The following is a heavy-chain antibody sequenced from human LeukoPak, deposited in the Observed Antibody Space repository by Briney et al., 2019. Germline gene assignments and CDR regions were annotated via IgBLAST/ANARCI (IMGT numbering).Heavy chain of an antibody. J-gene: IGHJ6*03. CDR1: GGSISSYY. CDR2: IYYSGST. CDR3: ARVTTDMGIYYYYYMDV. Sequence: PSETLSLTCTVSGGSISSYYWSWLRQPPGKGLEWIGYIYYSGSTNYNPSHKSRVTISVDTAKNQFSLKVSSVTASDTAVYYCARVTTDMGIYYYYYMDVWGKGTTVTVSS. D-gene: IGHD4-11*01. V-gene: IGHV4-59*01.